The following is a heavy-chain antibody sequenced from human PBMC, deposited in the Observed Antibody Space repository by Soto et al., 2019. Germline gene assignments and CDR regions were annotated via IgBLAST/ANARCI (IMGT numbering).Heavy chain of an antibody. D-gene: IGHD2-15*01. Sequence: PSETLSLTCTVSGGSISSYYWSWIRQPAGKGLEWIGRIYTSGSTNYNPSLKSRVTMSVDTSKNQFSLKLSSVTAADTAVYYCARDGMWDGSCYSCWFDPWGQGTLVTVSS. CDR2: IYTSGST. CDR1: GGSISSYY. V-gene: IGHV4-4*07. CDR3: ARDGMWDGSCYSCWFDP. J-gene: IGHJ5*02.